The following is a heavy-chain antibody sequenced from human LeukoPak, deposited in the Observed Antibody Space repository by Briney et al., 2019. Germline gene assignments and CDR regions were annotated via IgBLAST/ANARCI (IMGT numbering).Heavy chain of an antibody. V-gene: IGHV4-39*02. CDR3: ARDRGSYDSSNYYYPYYFDY. CDR2: FYYTGST. CDR1: GGSISSNGYY. Sequence: SETLSLTCTVSGGSISSNGYYWGWIRQPPGKGLEWIGSFYYTGSTFYSPSLKSRVTISVDTSKNQFSLKLSSVTAADTAVYYCARDRGSYDSSNYYYPYYFDYWGQGTLVTVSS. J-gene: IGHJ4*02. D-gene: IGHD3-22*01.